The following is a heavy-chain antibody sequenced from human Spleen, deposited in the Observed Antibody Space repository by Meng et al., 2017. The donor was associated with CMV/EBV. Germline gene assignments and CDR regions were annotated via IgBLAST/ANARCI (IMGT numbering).Heavy chain of an antibody. CDR2: TSDRSKWYN. V-gene: IGHV6-1*01. CDR3: SRREAARPRSFDY. CDR1: GDAVSGISAG. D-gene: IGHD6-6*01. J-gene: IGHJ4*02. Sequence: GQLWQVGPVLVEPSLVHPRACASSGDAVSGISAGWNWISQSPSRGLEWLGRTSDRSKWYNNYAVSVVRRITINPGTYKNQLFLQLISVTPEDAAVEYCSRREAARPRSFDYWGQGTLVTVSS.